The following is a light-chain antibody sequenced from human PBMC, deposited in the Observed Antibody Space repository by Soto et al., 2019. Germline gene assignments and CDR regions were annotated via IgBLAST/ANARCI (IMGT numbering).Light chain of an antibody. V-gene: IGKV1-9*01. CDR1: QGIGSF. Sequence: DIQLTQSPSFLSASVGDRVTVTCRASQGIGSFLAWYQQRPGKAPKLLIYAASTLQSGVPSRLSGSGSGTEFALTSSNLQPEDFATYYCQQLSTYPYTFGQGTKLEIK. CDR2: AAS. CDR3: QQLSTYPYT. J-gene: IGKJ2*01.